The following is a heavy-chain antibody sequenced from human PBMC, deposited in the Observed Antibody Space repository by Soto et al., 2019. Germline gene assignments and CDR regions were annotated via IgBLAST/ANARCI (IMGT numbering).Heavy chain of an antibody. J-gene: IGHJ5*02. D-gene: IGHD6-6*01. CDR1: GFTFSSYA. Sequence: GGSLRLSCAASGFTFSSYAMSWVRQAPGKGLEWVSAISGSGGSTYYADSVKGRFTISRDNSKNTLYLQMNSLRAEDTAVYYWAKAGGHSSSPWYNWFDPWGQGTLVTVSS. V-gene: IGHV3-23*01. CDR3: AKAGGHSSSPWYNWFDP. CDR2: ISGSGGST.